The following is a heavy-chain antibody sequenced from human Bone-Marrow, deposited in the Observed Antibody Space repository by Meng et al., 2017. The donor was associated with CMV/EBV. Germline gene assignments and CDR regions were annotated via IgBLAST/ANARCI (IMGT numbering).Heavy chain of an antibody. D-gene: IGHD2-2*01. V-gene: IGHV1-2*02. J-gene: IGHJ3*02. CDR3: ARRQYQLVGLAAFDI. Sequence: ASVKVSCKASGYTFTGYYMHWVRQAPGQRLEWMGWINPNSGGTNYAQKFQGRVTMTRDTSISTAYMELSRLRSDDTAVYYCARRQYQLVGLAAFDIWGQGTMVTVSS. CDR1: GYTFTGYY. CDR2: INPNSGGT.